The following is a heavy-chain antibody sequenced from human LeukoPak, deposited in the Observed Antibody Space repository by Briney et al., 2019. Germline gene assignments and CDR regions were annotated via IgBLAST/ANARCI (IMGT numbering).Heavy chain of an antibody. CDR2: IYSGGST. CDR3: ARDAGRPGALDY. V-gene: IGHV3-66*01. J-gene: IGHJ4*02. D-gene: IGHD3-10*01. CDR1: GFTFISYW. Sequence: GGSLRLSCAASGFTFISYWMSWVRQAPGKGLEWVSVIYSGGSTYYADSVKGRFTVSRDNSKNTLYLQMNSLRAEDTAVYYCARDAGRPGALDYWGQGTLVTVSS.